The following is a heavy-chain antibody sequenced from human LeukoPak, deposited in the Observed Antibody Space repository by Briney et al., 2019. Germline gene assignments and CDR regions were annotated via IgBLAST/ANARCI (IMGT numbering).Heavy chain of an antibody. CDR3: ARLPARPYDYGDYGDYYYYMDV. V-gene: IGHV4-39*07. CDR1: GGSISSSSYY. CDR2: IYYSGST. Sequence: KPSETLSLTCTVSGGSISSSSYYWGWIRQPPGKGLEWIGSIYYSGSTYYNPSLKSRVTISVDTSKNQFSLKLSSVTAADTAVYYCARLPARPYDYGDYGDYYYYMDVWGKGTTVTVSS. J-gene: IGHJ6*03. D-gene: IGHD4-17*01.